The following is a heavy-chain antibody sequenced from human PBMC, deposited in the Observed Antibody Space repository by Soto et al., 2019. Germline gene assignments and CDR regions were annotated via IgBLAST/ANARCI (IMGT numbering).Heavy chain of an antibody. CDR1: GFTFSSYA. Sequence: QVQLVESGGGVVQPGRSLRLSCAASGFTFSSYALHWVRQAPGKGLEWVAVITYDGSNKYYADSVKGRFTISRDNSKNTLHLQMNSLRAEDTAVYYCARDPDGLETLDYWGQGTLVTVSS. CDR3: ARDPDGLETLDY. D-gene: IGHD1-1*01. CDR2: ITYDGSNK. J-gene: IGHJ4*02. V-gene: IGHV3-30-3*01.